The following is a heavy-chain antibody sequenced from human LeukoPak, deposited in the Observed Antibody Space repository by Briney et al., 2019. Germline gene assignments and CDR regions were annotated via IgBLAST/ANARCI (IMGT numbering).Heavy chain of an antibody. CDR1: GFTFSAYW. CDR3: LTAHKTYYYDNSGYWVKHFYGMDV. Sequence: GGSLRLSCAASGFTFSAYWMHWVRQAPGKGLVWVSRINSDGTTTNYADSVKGRFTISRDNAKNTLYLQMNSLRVEDTAVYYCLTAHKTYYYDNSGYWVKHFYGMDVWGQGTTVTVSS. D-gene: IGHD3-22*01. J-gene: IGHJ6*02. CDR2: INSDGTTT. V-gene: IGHV3-74*01.